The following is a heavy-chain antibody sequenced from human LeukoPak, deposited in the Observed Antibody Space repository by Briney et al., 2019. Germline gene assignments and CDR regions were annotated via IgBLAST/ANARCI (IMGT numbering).Heavy chain of an antibody. CDR3: ARQGRVDCSSTSCPYAFDI. J-gene: IGHJ3*02. V-gene: IGHV4-38-2*01. CDR2: IYHSGST. CDR1: GYSISSGYY. D-gene: IGHD2-2*01. Sequence: PSETLSLTCAVSGYSISSGYYWGGIRPPPGKGLEWIGSIYHSGSTYYNPSLKSRVTTSVDTSKNQFSLKLSSVTAADTAVYYCARQGRVDCSSTSCPYAFDIWGQGTMVTVYS.